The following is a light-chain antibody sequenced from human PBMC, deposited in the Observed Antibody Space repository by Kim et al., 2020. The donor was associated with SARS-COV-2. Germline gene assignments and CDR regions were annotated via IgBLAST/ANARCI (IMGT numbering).Light chain of an antibody. CDR1: QSGSSN. V-gene: IGKV3-15*01. J-gene: IGKJ5*01. CDR2: GAS. CDR3: QQYNNWPPIT. Sequence: PGERATLSCRASQSGSSNLAWYQQTPGQAPSLLIYGASTRATGIPARFSGSGSGTEFTLTISSLQSEDFAVYFCQQYNNWPPITFGQGTRLEIK.